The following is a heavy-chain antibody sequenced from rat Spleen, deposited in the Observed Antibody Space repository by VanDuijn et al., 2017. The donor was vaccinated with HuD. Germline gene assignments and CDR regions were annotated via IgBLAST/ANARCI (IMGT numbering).Heavy chain of an antibody. Sequence: EVQLVETGGGLVQPGRSLKLSCVASGFTFSSYWMYWIRQAPGKGLEWVSSINTDGGSTYYPDSVKGRFTISRDNAENTVYLQMNSLRSEDTATYYCAKDLDTYVGYVMDAWGQGASVTVSS. CDR2: INTDGGST. CDR3: AKDLDTYVGYVMDA. V-gene: IGHV5-58*01. D-gene: IGHD2-1*01. J-gene: IGHJ4*01. CDR1: GFTFSSYW.